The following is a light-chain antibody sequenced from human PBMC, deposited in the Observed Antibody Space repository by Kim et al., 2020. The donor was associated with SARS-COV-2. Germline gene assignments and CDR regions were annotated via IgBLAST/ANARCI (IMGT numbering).Light chain of an antibody. CDR3: QVWDSSSDHSPYV. Sequence: SYELTQPPSVSVAPGKTARITCGGNNIGSKSVHWYQQKPGQAPVLVIYYDSDRPSGIPERFSGSNSGNTATLTISRVEAGDEADYYCQVWDSSSDHSPYV. J-gene: IGLJ1*01. CDR1: NIGSKS. V-gene: IGLV3-21*04. CDR2: YDS.